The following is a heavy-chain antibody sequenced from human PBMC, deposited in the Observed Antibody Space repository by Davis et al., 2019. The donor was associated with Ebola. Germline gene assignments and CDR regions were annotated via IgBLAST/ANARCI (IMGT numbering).Heavy chain of an antibody. CDR2: IYYSGTT. J-gene: IGHJ6*02. V-gene: IGHV4-39*07. Sequence: PSETLSLTCTVSGGSISNSRYYWGWIRQPPGKGLEWVGTIYYSGTTYYSPSLKSRVTMSVDTSKNQFSLKLSSVTAADTAVYYCAREKAYYNNGLDVWGQGTTVTVSS. CDR3: AREKAYYNNGLDV. CDR1: GGSISNSRYY.